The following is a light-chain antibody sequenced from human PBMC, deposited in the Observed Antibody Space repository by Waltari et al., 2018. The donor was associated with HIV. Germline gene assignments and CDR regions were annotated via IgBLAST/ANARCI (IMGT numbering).Light chain of an antibody. V-gene: IGLV2-23*02. CDR3: CSYTSSSAYVI. CDR1: SSDVGIYSL. J-gene: IGLJ2*01. Sequence: QSAPTQPASVSGSPGQSITISCTGTSSDVGIYSLVSWYQQYPGKAPKLMIYQVSERPSGVSPRFSGSKSGNTASLTISGLQAEDEADYYCCSYTSSSAYVIFGGGTKLIVL. CDR2: QVS.